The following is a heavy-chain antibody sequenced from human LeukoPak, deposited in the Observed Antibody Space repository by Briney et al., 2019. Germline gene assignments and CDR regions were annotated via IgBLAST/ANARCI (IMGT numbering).Heavy chain of an antibody. V-gene: IGHV4-4*07. CDR3: ARLYYYDSSGYYPPDPSGPYGVDV. J-gene: IGHJ6*02. CDR1: GGSMSSYY. D-gene: IGHD3-22*01. Sequence: SETLSLTCTVSGGSMSSYYWSWIRQPAGRGLEWIGRIHTSGNTNYNPSLKSRVTISVDTSKNQFSLKLSSVTAADTAVYYCARLYYYDSSGYYPPDPSGPYGVDVWGQGTTVTVSS. CDR2: IHTSGNT.